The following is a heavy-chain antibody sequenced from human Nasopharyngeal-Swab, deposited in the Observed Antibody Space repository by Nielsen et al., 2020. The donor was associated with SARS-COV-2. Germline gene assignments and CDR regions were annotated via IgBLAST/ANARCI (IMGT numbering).Heavy chain of an antibody. V-gene: IGHV3-30*18. CDR1: GFTFSSYG. Sequence: GGSLRLSCAASGFTFSSYGMHWVRQALGKGLEWVAVISYDGSNKYYADSVKGRFTISRDNSKNTLYLQMNSLRAEDTAVYYCAKEGFLGIFDYWGQGTLVTVSS. D-gene: IGHD2/OR15-2a*01. CDR2: ISYDGSNK. CDR3: AKEGFLGIFDY. J-gene: IGHJ4*02.